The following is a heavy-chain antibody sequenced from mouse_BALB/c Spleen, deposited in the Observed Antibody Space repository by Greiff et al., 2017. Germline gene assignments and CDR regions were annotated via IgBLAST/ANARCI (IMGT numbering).Heavy chain of an antibody. V-gene: IGHV1-7*01. CDR1: GYSFTSYW. D-gene: IGHD2-4*01. CDR3: ANDDYEMDD. CDR2: INPSTGYT. Sequence: VQLQESGAELAKPGASVKMSCKASGYSFTSYWMHWVKQRPGQGLEWIGYINPSTGYTEYNQKFKDKATLTADKSSSTAYMQLSSLTSEDSAVYYCANDDYEMDDWGQGTTLTVSS. J-gene: IGHJ2*01.